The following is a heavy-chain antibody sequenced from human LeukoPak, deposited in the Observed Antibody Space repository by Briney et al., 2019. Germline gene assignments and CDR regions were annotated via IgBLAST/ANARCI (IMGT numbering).Heavy chain of an antibody. CDR1: GFTLSNYW. V-gene: IGHV3-74*01. D-gene: IGHD2-8*02. CDR3: TRVQAGRSGLMNV. J-gene: IGHJ6*02. CDR2: IDPDGSTT. Sequence: GGSLRLSCAASGFTLSNYWMHWVRQVPGEGLVWVSRIDPDGSTTNYADSVKGRFTTSRDNAKNTLYLQMNSLRAEDTALYYCTRVQAGRSGLMNVWGRGTTVTVSS.